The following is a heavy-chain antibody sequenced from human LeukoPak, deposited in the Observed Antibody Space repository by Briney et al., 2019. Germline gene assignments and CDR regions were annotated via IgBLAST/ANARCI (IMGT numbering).Heavy chain of an antibody. CDR1: CFSITSGYF. J-gene: IGHJ2*01. CDR3: ARGQIYDYWTPVSWKFDL. Sequence: SETLSLTCTVACFSITSGYFWGWIRQPPGKGLEWIGNVYTTAAGSTYHNPSLKSRVTVSSDTSKNQVSLKLNSVTAADTAVYYCARGQIYDYWTPVSWKFDLWGRGSLVTV. D-gene: IGHD3-3*01. V-gene: IGHV4-38-2*02. CDR2: VYTTAAGST.